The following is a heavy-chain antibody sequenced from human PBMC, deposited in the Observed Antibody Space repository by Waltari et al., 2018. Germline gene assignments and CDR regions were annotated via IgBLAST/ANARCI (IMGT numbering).Heavy chain of an antibody. V-gene: IGHV3-7*01. J-gene: IGHJ6*02. Sequence: EVRLVESGGGLVQPGGSLRLSGAASAFTFASHWMTWVRPAPGEGLEGVARRKGDGSDKAYVDSLRGRFTISRDNAGNSLYLQMSSLRAEDTAVYYCARRLTLTAVGWGYGMDVWGQGTTVTVSS. D-gene: IGHD2-2*01. CDR1: AFTFASHW. CDR3: ARRLTLTAVGWGYGMDV. CDR2: RKGDGSDK.